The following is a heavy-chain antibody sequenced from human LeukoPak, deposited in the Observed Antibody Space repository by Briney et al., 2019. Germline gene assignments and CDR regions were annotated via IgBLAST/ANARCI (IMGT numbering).Heavy chain of an antibody. Sequence: GGSLRLSCAASGFTFSSYSMNWVRQAPGKGLEWVSSISSSSSYIYYADSVKGRFTISRDNAKNSLYLQMNSLRAEDTAVYYCARETYYYDSSGGIDYWGQGTLVTVSS. CDR2: ISSSSSYI. V-gene: IGHV3-21*01. J-gene: IGHJ4*02. D-gene: IGHD3-22*01. CDR3: ARETYYYDSSGGIDY. CDR1: GFTFSSYS.